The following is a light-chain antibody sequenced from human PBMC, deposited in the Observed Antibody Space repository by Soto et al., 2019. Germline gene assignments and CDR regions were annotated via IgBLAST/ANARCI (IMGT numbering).Light chain of an antibody. CDR2: QDV. CDR3: QAWDRYNAV. CDR1: ELGDKF. Sequence: SYELTQPPSVSVSPGQTATITCSGPELGDKFTSWYQQKSGQSPLLVVYQDVKRPSGVPERFSGSSSGNTATLTISGTQAMDEADYYCQAWDRYNAVFGGGTKVTVL. J-gene: IGLJ2*01. V-gene: IGLV3-1*01.